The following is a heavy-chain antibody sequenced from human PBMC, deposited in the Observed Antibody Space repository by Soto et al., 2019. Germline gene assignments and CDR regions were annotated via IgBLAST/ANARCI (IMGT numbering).Heavy chain of an antibody. D-gene: IGHD2-15*01. Sequence: PGGSLRLSCAASGFTFSSYDMHWVRQATGKGLEWVSAIGTAGDTYYPGSVKGRFTISRENAKNSLYLQMNSLRAGDTAVYYCARGYCSGGNCYYYYYYGLDVWGQGTTVTVSS. CDR1: GFTFSSYD. V-gene: IGHV3-13*04. J-gene: IGHJ6*02. CDR2: IGTAGDT. CDR3: ARGYCSGGNCYYYYYYGLDV.